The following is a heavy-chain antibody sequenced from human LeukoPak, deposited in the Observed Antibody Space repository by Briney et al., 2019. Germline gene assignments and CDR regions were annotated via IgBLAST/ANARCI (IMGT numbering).Heavy chain of an antibody. CDR3: AKSNGYGLVDI. CDR2: IFYSGGT. V-gene: IGHV4-59*04. CDR1: GGSISSYY. J-gene: IGHJ3*02. D-gene: IGHD3-10*01. Sequence: SETLSLTCTVSGGSISSYYWSWIRQTPGKGLEWIGNIFYSGGTYYSPSLTSRVTISLDTSRNQFSLTLNSVTAADTAVYYCAKSNGYGLVDIWGQGTMVTVSS.